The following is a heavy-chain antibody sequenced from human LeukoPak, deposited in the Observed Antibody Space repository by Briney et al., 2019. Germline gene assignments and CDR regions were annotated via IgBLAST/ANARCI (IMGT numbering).Heavy chain of an antibody. CDR2: INPNSGGT. Sequence: ASMKVSCKASGYTFTGYYMHWVRQAPGQGLEWMGWINPNSGGTNYAQRFQGSVTMTRDTSISTAYMELSRLRSDDTAVYYCARSSYSSGWSDYWGQGTLVTVSS. J-gene: IGHJ4*02. D-gene: IGHD6-19*01. CDR1: GYTFTGYY. V-gene: IGHV1-2*02. CDR3: ARSSYSSGWSDY.